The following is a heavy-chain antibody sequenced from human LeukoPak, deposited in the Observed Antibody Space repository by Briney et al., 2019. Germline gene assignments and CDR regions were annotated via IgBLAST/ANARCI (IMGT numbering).Heavy chain of an antibody. Sequence: ASVKVSCKASGGTFSSYAISWVRQAPGQGLEWMGKIIPIFGIANYAQKFQGRVTITADKSTSTAYMELSSLRSEDTAVYYCARDKTGLLWSGELPGNWFDPWGQGTLVTVSS. CDR2: IIPIFGIA. CDR3: ARDKTGLLWSGELPGNWFDP. J-gene: IGHJ5*02. V-gene: IGHV1-69*04. D-gene: IGHD3-10*01. CDR1: GGTFSSYA.